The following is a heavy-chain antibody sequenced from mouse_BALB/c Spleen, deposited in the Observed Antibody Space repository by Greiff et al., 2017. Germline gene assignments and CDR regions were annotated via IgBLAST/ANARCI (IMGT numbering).Heavy chain of an antibody. CDR3: EGSLYYDAFDY. D-gene: IGHD1-1*01. Sequence: QVQLQQSGAELVRPGTSVKVSCKASGYAFTNYLIEWVKQRPGQGLEWIGVINPGSGGTNYNEKFKGKATLTADKSSSTAYMQLSSLTSDDSAVYCYEGSLYYDAFDYWGQGTTLTVSS. CDR1: GYAFTNYL. J-gene: IGHJ2*01. V-gene: IGHV1-54*01. CDR2: INPGSGGT.